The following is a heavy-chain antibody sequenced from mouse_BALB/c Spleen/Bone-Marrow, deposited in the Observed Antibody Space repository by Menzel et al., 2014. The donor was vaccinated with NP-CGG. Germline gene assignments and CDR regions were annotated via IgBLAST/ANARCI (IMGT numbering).Heavy chain of an antibody. CDR3: ARDAMDY. Sequence: LLESGAELVRPGVSVKISCKGSGYTFTDXAXHWVXQSXXXXXXWXGVISTYYGDASYNQKFKGKATMTVDKSSSTAYMELARLTSEDSAIYYCARDAMDYWGQGTSVTVSS. V-gene: IGHV1S137*01. CDR2: ISTYYGDA. CDR1: GYTFTDXA. J-gene: IGHJ4*01.